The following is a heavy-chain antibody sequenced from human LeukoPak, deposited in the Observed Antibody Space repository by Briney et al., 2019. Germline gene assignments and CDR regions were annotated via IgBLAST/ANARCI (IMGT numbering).Heavy chain of an antibody. Sequence: GGSLRLSCAASGFTFSTYAMNWVRQAPGKGLEWVATVSGSGLYTYYADSVRGRFTISRDNSKDTFYLQMNSLRAEDTAVYYCAKLMSQPALLFFDQWGQGTLVTVSS. V-gene: IGHV3-23*01. CDR3: AKLMSQPALLFFDQ. CDR2: VSGSGLYT. CDR1: GFTFSTYA. J-gene: IGHJ4*02. D-gene: IGHD3-10*01.